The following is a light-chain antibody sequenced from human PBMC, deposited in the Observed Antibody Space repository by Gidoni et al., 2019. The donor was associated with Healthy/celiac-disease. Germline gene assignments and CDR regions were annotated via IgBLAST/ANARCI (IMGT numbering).Light chain of an antibody. CDR2: AAS. Sequence: DIQMTHSPSSLSASVGDRVTITCRASQSISSYVNWYQQKPGKAPKLLIYAASSLQSGVQSSFSGSGSGTDFTLTISSLQPEDFATYYWQQSYSTLITFGQXTRLEIK. CDR1: QSISSY. J-gene: IGKJ5*01. CDR3: QQSYSTLIT. V-gene: IGKV1-39*01.